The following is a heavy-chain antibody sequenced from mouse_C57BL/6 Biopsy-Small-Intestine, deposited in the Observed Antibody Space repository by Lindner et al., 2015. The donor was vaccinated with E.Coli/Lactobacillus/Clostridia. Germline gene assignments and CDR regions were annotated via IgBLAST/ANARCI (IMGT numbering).Heavy chain of an antibody. CDR3: ARGRDNYVYWYFDV. CDR1: GYSFTSYY. CDR2: IYPGSGNT. J-gene: IGHJ1*03. Sequence: VQLQESGPELVKPGASVKISCKASGYSFTSYYIHWVKQRPGQGLEWIGWIYPGSGNTKYNEKFKGKATLTADTSSSTAYMQLSSLTSEDSAVYYCARGRDNYVYWYFDVWGTGTTVTVSS. D-gene: IGHD1-3*01. V-gene: IGHV1-66*01.